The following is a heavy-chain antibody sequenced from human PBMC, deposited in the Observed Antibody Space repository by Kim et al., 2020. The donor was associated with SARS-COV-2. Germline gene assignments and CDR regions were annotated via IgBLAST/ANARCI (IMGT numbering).Heavy chain of an antibody. CDR1: GESFSNYY. J-gene: IGHJ6*03. D-gene: IGHD3-3*01. CDR2: INHSGTT. CDR3: ARGRVGIVPSPILGLGPFWKHYCMDV. V-gene: IGHV4-34*01. Sequence: SETLSLTCAVFGESFSNYYWTWVRRPPGKGLEWIGEINHSGTTNYNPSLKSRVTISSDPSKNQFSLKVTSLTAADTAVYYCARGRVGIVPSPILGLGPFWKHYCMDVWDRGATVTVPS.